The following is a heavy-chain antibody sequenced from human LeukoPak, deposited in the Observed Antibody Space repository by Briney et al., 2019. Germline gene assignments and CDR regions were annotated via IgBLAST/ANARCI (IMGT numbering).Heavy chain of an antibody. CDR1: GFTFSSYE. Sequence: PGGSLRLSCVASGFTFSSYEMNWVRQAPGEGLECVSYIHNGGSSTYYADSVKGRFTISRDNGKNSLHLQMNSLRVEDTAVYYCARWTRVTSSSLWYFDLWGRGTLVTVSS. CDR3: ARWTRVTSSSLWYFDL. V-gene: IGHV3-48*03. CDR2: IHNGGSST. D-gene: IGHD6-6*01. J-gene: IGHJ2*01.